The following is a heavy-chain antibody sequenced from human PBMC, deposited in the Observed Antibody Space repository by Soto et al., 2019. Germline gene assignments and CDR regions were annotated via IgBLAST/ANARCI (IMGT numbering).Heavy chain of an antibody. Sequence: SETLSLTCTVSGGSISSYYWSWIRQPPGKGLEWIGYIYYSGSTNYNPSLKSRVTISVDTSKNQFSLKLSSVTAADTAVYCCARGVGYDSRDAFDIWGQGTMVTVSS. CDR2: IYYSGST. D-gene: IGHD3-22*01. V-gene: IGHV4-59*01. CDR1: GGSISSYY. J-gene: IGHJ3*02. CDR3: ARGVGYDSRDAFDI.